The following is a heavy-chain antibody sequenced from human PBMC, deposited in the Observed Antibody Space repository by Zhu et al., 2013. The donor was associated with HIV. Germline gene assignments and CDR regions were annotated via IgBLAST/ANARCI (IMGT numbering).Heavy chain of an antibody. V-gene: IGHV3-53*01. Sequence: EVQLVESGGGLIQPGGSLRLSCAASGFTVSSNYMSWVRQAPGKGLEWVSVIYSGGSTYYADSVKGRFTISRDNSKNTLYLQMNSLRAEDTAVYYCARERYYYDSSGYRREKYDAFDIWGQGTMVTVSS. CDR1: GFTVSSNY. CDR2: IYSGGST. J-gene: IGHJ3*02. CDR3: ARERYYYDSSGYRREKYDAFDI. D-gene: IGHD3-22*01.